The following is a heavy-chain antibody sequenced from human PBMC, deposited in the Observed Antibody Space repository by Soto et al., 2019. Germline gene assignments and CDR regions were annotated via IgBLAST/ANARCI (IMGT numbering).Heavy chain of an antibody. CDR3: VSWVSAHFDY. CDR1: GLNLESPYSHG. J-gene: IGHJ4*01. V-gene: IGHV3-23*01. Sequence: GGSLRLSCTASGLNLESPYSHGLTWVRQSPGMGPEWVSTISSNGFNTHYAESVQGRFTISKDASRNTVHLHMNSLRADDTATYFCVSWVSAHFDYWGHGTPVTVSS. D-gene: IGHD2-8*01. CDR2: ISSNGFNT.